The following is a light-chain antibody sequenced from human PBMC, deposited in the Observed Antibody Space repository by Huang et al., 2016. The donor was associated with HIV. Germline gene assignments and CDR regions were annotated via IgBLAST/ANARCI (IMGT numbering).Light chain of an antibody. J-gene: IGKJ1*01. CDR1: EGISSY. V-gene: IGKV1-9*01. CDR2: ASS. CDR3: QQLNDYPWT. Sequence: IQLTQSPSSLSASVGDRVTITCRASEGISSYLAWYQQKSGQAPKFLIYASSTLKSGVPSRFSGSGSGTDFTLTISSLQPEDFATYYCQQLNDYPWTFGQGTKVEIK.